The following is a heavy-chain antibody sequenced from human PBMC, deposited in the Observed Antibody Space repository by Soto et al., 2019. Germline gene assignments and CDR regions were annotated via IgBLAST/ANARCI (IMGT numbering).Heavy chain of an antibody. V-gene: IGHV4-31*03. CDR3: AREGGSSSSHYYYGMDV. J-gene: IGHJ6*02. CDR1: GGSISSGGYY. Sequence: PSETLSLTCTVSGGSISSGGYYWSWIRQHPGKGLEWIGYIYYSGSTYYNPSLKSRVTISVDTSKNQFSLKLSSVTAADTAVYYCAREGGSSSSHYYYGMDVWGQGTMVTVSS. D-gene: IGHD6-6*01. CDR2: IYYSGST.